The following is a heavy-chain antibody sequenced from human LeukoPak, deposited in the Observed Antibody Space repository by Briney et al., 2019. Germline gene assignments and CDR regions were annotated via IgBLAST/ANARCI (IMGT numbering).Heavy chain of an antibody. CDR2: IYYSGST. V-gene: IGHV4-59*01. CDR3: ARDGGVVAGKMWGYYYYMDV. D-gene: IGHD6-19*01. CDR1: GGSISSYY. Sequence: SETLSLTCTVSGGSISSYYWSWIRQPPGKGLEWIGYIYYSGSTNYNPSLKSRVTISVDTSKNQFSLKLSSVTAADTAVYYCARDGGVVAGKMWGYYYYMDVWGKGTTVTVSS. J-gene: IGHJ6*03.